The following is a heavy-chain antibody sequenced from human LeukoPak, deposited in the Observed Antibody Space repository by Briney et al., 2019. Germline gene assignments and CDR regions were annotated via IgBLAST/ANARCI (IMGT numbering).Heavy chain of an antibody. J-gene: IGHJ6*02. CDR2: IYPGDSDT. V-gene: IGHV5-51*01. D-gene: IGHD3-10*01. Sequence: GESLKISCKGSGYSFTSYWIGWVRQMPGKGLEWMGIIYPGDSDTRYSPSFQGQVTISADKSISTAYLQWSSLKASDTAMYYCARTMVRGTPGYGMDVWGQGTTVTVSS. CDR3: ARTMVRGTPGYGMDV. CDR1: GYSFTSYW.